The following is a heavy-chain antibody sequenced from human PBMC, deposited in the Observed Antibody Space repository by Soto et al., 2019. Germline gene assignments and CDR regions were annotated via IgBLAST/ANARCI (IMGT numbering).Heavy chain of an antibody. CDR3: ARVEFYDFWRCYSEGSYYMDV. CDR2: MYYSGST. CDR1: AGSSSSYY. V-gene: IGHV4-59*01. Sequence: TSGTLSLTCTVSAGSSSSYYWGWIRRPPGKGLEWFGYMYYSGSTNYNPSLESRLTISVDPSKTQFSLKLSSVTAADTAVYYCARVEFYDFWRCYSEGSYYMDVWGKGTTVTVSS. D-gene: IGHD3-3*01. J-gene: IGHJ6*03.